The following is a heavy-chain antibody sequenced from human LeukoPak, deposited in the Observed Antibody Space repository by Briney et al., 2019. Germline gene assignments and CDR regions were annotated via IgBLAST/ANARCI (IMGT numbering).Heavy chain of an antibody. CDR2: IIPIFGTA. Sequence: SVKVSCKASGGTFSRYAISWVRQAPGQALEGMGGIIPIFGTANYAQKFQGRVTITADDSTSTAYMELSSLRSEDTAVYYCAREGRGYYDSSGHYNWFDPWGQGTLVTVSS. V-gene: IGHV1-69*13. J-gene: IGHJ5*02. CDR3: AREGRGYYDSSGHYNWFDP. CDR1: GGTFSRYA. D-gene: IGHD3-22*01.